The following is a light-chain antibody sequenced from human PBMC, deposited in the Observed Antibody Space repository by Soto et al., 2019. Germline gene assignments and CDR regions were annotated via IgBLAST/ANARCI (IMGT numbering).Light chain of an antibody. CDR1: ALPKKY. Sequence: SYELTQPPSVSVSLGQMARITCSGEALPKKYAYWYQQKPGQFPVLVIYKDSERPSGIPERFSSSSSGTIVTLTISGVQAEDEADYYCLSADSGGTYVFGTGTKVTVL. V-gene: IGLV3-16*01. CDR3: LSADSGGTYV. CDR2: KDS. J-gene: IGLJ1*01.